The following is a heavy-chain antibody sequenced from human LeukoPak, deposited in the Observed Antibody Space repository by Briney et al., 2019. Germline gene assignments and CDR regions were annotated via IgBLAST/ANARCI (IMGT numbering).Heavy chain of an antibody. J-gene: IGHJ4*02. CDR3: ARPYYYGSGSYLAY. V-gene: IGHV4-34*01. Sequence: SETLSLTCAVYGGSFSGYYWSWIRQPPGKGLEWIGEINHSGSTNYNPSLKSRVTISVDTSKNQFSLKLSSVTAADTAVYYCARPYYYGSGSYLAYWGQGTLVTVSS. D-gene: IGHD3-10*01. CDR1: GGSFSGYY. CDR2: INHSGST.